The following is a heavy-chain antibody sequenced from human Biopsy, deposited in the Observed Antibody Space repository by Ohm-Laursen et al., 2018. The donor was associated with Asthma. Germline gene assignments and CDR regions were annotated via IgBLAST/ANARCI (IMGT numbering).Heavy chain of an antibody. CDR3: ARAQDYYDSRSYYRSFDY. Sequence: TLSITWSVFGGSVYSYDHHWTWIRQHPGKGLEWIGFIYYSGSTYYNPSLKSRVSISIDTSKNQFSLKLSSVTAADTAVYYCARAQDYYDSRSYYRSFDYWGQGTLVTVSS. D-gene: IGHD3-22*01. CDR2: IYYSGST. J-gene: IGHJ4*02. CDR1: GGSVYSYDHH. V-gene: IGHV4-31*02.